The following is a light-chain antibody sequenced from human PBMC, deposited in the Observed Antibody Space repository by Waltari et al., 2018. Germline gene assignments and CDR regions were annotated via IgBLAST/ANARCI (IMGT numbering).Light chain of an antibody. J-gene: IGKJ5*01. Sequence: DIQMTQSPSSVSASVGDRVTITCRASQDVSKWLAWYRHKPGLAPKLLIHGASFLHNGVPSRFSGSGSGTDFTLTISSLQPEDFATYYCQQADSFPITFGQGTRLDIK. CDR2: GAS. CDR3: QQADSFPIT. V-gene: IGKV1-12*01. CDR1: QDVSKW.